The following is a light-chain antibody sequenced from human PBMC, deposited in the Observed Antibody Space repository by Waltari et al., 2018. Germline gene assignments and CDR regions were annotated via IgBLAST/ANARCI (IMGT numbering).Light chain of an antibody. CDR1: NSDIGTYNF. CDR2: DVS. CDR3: CSHTGGSTFVI. V-gene: IGLV2-23*02. J-gene: IGLJ2*01. Sequence: QSALTQPASVSGSPGQSLTISCTGSNSDIGTYNFVSWYQQHPDKAPKLMIYDVSKRPSGVSNRFSGSKSGNTASLTISGLQAEDEADYYCCSHTGGSTFVIFGGGTKLTVL.